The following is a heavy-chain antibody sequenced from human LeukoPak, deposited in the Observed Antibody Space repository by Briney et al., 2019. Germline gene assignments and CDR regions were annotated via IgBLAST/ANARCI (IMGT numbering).Heavy chain of an antibody. D-gene: IGHD6-13*01. V-gene: IGHV3-15*01. CDR1: GFTFSNAW. J-gene: IGHJ4*02. CDR2: IKSKTDGGTT. Sequence: PGGSLRLSCAASGFTFSNAWMSWVRQAPGKGLEWVGRIKSKTDGGTTDYAAPVKGRFTISRDNSKNTLYLQMNSLRAEDTAVYYCAKERAAGALVWGQGTLVTVSS. CDR3: AKERAAGALV.